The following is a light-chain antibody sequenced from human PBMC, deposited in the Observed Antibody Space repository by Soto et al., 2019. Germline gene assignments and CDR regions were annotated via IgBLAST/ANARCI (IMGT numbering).Light chain of an antibody. CDR2: DAS. Sequence: DIPMTQSPSSLSASVGDRVTITCQASQDISNYLNWYQQKPGKAPKLLIYDASNLETGVPSRFSGSGSGTDFAFTISSLQPEDIATYYCQQYDNSLTFGPGTKVDIK. CDR3: QQYDNSLT. V-gene: IGKV1-33*01. CDR1: QDISNY. J-gene: IGKJ3*01.